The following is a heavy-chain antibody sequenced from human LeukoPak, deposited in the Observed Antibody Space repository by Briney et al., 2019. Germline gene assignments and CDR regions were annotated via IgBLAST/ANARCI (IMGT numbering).Heavy chain of an antibody. D-gene: IGHD4-11*01. Sequence: PSETLSLTRAVYGGSFSGYYWSWIRQPPGKGLEWIGEINHSGSTNYNPSLKSRVTISVDTSKNQFSLKLSSVTAADTAVYYCARGHHYSNKFLDYWGQGTLVTVSS. V-gene: IGHV4-34*01. J-gene: IGHJ4*02. CDR2: INHSGST. CDR1: GGSFSGYY. CDR3: ARGHHYSNKFLDY.